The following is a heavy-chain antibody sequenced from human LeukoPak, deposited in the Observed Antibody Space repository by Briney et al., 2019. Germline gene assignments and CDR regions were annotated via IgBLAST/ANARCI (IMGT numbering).Heavy chain of an antibody. CDR1: GFTFSGSA. CDR3: TRPGYCSGGSCYHGSSGVDY. CDR2: IRSKANSYAT. D-gene: IGHD2-15*01. Sequence: QPGGSLRLSCAASGFTFSGSAMHWVRQASGKGLECVGRIRSKANSYATAYAASVKGRFTISRDDSKNTAYLQMNSLKTEDTAVYYCTRPGYCSGGSCYHGSSGVDYWGQGTLVTVSS. V-gene: IGHV3-73*01. J-gene: IGHJ4*02.